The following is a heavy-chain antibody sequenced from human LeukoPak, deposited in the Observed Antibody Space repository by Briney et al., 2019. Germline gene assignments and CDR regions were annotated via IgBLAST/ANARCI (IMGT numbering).Heavy chain of an antibody. Sequence: PSETLSLTCAVYGGSFSGYYWSWIRQPPGKGLEWIGEINHSGSTNYNPSLKSRVTISVDTSKNQFSLKLSSVTAADTAVYYCARVGPNYSSGRYYFDYWGQGTLVTVSS. V-gene: IGHV4-34*01. CDR1: GGSFSGYY. CDR3: ARVGPNYSSGRYYFDY. J-gene: IGHJ4*02. D-gene: IGHD6-25*01. CDR2: INHSGST.